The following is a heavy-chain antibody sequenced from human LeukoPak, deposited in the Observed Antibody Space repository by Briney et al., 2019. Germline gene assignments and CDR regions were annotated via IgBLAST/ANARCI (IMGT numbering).Heavy chain of an antibody. CDR1: GYTFTTYH. D-gene: IGHD4-17*01. Sequence: GASVKVSCKASGYTFTTYHINWVRQATGQGLEWMGWMNPNSGDTGYAQKFQGRVTLTRDTSTSTAYMELTNLRSEDTAVYYCARDFSMTTSINNGWGQGTLVTVSS. J-gene: IGHJ4*02. CDR3: ARDFSMTTSINNG. V-gene: IGHV1-8*03. CDR2: MNPNSGDT.